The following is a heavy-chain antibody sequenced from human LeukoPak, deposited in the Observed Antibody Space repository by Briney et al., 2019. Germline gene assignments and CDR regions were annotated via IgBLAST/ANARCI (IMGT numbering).Heavy chain of an antibody. V-gene: IGHV1-2*02. CDR3: ARHYYGSGSYSFLGGDWFDP. J-gene: IGHJ5*02. CDR1: GYTFTGYY. D-gene: IGHD3-10*01. Sequence: ASVLVSCKASGYTFTGYYMHWVRQAPGQGLEWMGWINPRNICIDYAQKFQGRVTMTRDTSISTAYMELSWLRSDDTAVYYCARHYYGSGSYSFLGGDWFDPWGQGTLVDCSS. CDR2: INPRNICI.